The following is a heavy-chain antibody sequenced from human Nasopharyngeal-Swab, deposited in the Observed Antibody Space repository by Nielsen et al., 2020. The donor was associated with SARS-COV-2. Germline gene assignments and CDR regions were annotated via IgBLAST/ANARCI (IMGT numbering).Heavy chain of an antibody. CDR2: ISGSGGST. Sequence: GESLKISCAASGFTFSSYAMSWVRQAPGKGLEWVSAISGSGGSTYYADSVKVRFTISRDNSKNTLYLQMNSLRAEDTAVYYCAKVGVIDIVVVPAAISTYYFDYWGQGTLVTVSS. D-gene: IGHD2-2*01. V-gene: IGHV3-23*01. J-gene: IGHJ4*02. CDR1: GFTFSSYA. CDR3: AKVGVIDIVVVPAAISTYYFDY.